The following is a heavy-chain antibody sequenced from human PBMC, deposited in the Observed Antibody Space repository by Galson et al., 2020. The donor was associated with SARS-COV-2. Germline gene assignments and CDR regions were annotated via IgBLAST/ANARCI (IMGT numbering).Heavy chain of an antibody. V-gene: IGHV6-1*01. J-gene: IGHJ3*02. CDR3: AQSSFRIAANDAFDI. CDR2: TYYRSKWYN. D-gene: IGHD6-13*01. CDR1: GDSVSSNSAA. Sequence: SQTLSLTCAISGDSVSSNSAAWNWIRQSPSRGLEWLGRTYYRSKWYNDYAVSVKSRITINPDTSKNQFPLQLNSVTPEDTAVYYCAQSSFRIAANDAFDIWGQGTMVTVSS.